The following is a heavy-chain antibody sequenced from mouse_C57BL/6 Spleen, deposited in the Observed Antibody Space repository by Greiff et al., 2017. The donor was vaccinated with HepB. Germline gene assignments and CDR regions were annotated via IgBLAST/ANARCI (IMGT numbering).Heavy chain of an antibody. Sequence: QVTLKVSGPGILQPSQTLSLTCSFSGFSLSTFGMGVGWIRQPSGKGLEWLAHIWWDDDKYYNPALKSRLTSSKDTSKNQVFLKIANVDTAHTATYYCARIARHYYGSSDYAMDYWGQGTSVTVSS. J-gene: IGHJ4*01. V-gene: IGHV8-8*01. CDR1: GFSLSTFGMG. CDR2: IWWDDDK. CDR3: ARIARHYYGSSDYAMDY. D-gene: IGHD1-1*01.